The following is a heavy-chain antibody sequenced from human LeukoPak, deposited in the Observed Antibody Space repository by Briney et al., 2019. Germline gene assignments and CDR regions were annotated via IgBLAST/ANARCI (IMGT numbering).Heavy chain of an antibody. V-gene: IGHV4-59*01. Sequence: SETLSLTCTVSGGSISGYYWNWIRQSPDKGLEWIGYIYHSGTINFNPSLKARVTMSIDTSKNQFSLKLSSVTAADTAVYYCAKSRSLGLQYFDTWGQGTLATVSS. D-gene: IGHD4-11*01. CDR2: IYHSGTI. CDR1: GGSISGYY. CDR3: AKSRSLGLQYFDT. J-gene: IGHJ4*02.